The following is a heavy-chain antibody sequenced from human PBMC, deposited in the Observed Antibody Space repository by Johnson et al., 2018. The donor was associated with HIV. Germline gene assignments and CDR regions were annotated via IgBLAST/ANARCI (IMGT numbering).Heavy chain of an antibody. CDR1: GFTVSSNY. J-gene: IGHJ3*02. CDR2: IYSGGST. D-gene: IGHD1-20*01. V-gene: IGHV3-66*03. CDR3: ARARAYNWNSQSTSDAFDI. Sequence: VQLVESGGGLIQPGGSLRLSCAASGFTVSSNYMSWVRQAPGKGLEWVSVIYSGGSTYYADSVQGRFPISRDNSKNTLYLQMNSLRTEDTAVYYCARARAYNWNSQSTSDAFDIWGQGTMVTVSS.